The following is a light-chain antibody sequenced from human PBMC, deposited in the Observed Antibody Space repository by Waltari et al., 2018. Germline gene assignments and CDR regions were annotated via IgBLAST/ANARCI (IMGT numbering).Light chain of an antibody. Sequence: EIVLTQSPATLSVSPGGRATLSCRASHSISNNLAWYQQKPGQAPRLLIYGASARATGIPARFSGSGSGTEFTLTISSLQSEDFAIYYCQQYNNWPPVFTFGPGTKVDF. V-gene: IGKV3-15*01. CDR2: GAS. CDR1: HSISNN. J-gene: IGKJ3*01. CDR3: QQYNNWPPVFT.